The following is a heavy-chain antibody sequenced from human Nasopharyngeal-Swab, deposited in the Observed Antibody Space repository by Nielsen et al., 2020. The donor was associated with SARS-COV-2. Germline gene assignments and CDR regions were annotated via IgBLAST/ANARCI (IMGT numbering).Heavy chain of an antibody. CDR3: ARSAAYCGGDCYSRGYYYYYYMDV. CDR1: GYSFTSYW. CDR2: IDPSDSYT. V-gene: IGHV5-10-1*01. D-gene: IGHD2-21*02. J-gene: IGHJ6*03. Sequence: GESLKISCKGSGYSFTSYWISWVRQMPGKGLEWMGRIDPSDSYTNYSPSFQGHVTISADKSISTAYLQWSSLQASDTAMYYCARSAAYCGGDCYSRGYYYYYYMDVWGKGTTVTVSS.